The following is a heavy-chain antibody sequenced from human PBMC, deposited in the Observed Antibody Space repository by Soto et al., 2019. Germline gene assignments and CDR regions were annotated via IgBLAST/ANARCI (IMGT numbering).Heavy chain of an antibody. CDR1: GFTFSSYS. D-gene: IGHD2-15*01. J-gene: IGHJ6*02. V-gene: IGHV3-21*01. Sequence: GGSLRLSCAASGFTFSSYSMNWVRQAPGKGLEWVSSISSSSSYIYYADSVKGRFTISRDNAKNSLYLQMNSLRAEDTAVYYCARGRSRSGGSCCGMDVWGQGTTVTVSS. CDR2: ISSSSSYI. CDR3: ARGRSRSGGSCCGMDV.